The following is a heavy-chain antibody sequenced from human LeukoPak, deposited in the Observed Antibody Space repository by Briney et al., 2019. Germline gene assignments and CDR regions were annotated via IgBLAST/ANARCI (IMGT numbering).Heavy chain of an antibody. D-gene: IGHD2-21*02. Sequence: ASVKVSCKASGYTFTGYYMHWVRQAPGQGLEWMGWINLNSGGTNYAQKFQGRVTMTRDTSISTAYMELSRLRSDDTAVYYCAREPSIVVVTANDYWGQGTLVTVSS. V-gene: IGHV1-2*02. CDR3: AREPSIVVVTANDY. CDR2: INLNSGGT. J-gene: IGHJ4*02. CDR1: GYTFTGYY.